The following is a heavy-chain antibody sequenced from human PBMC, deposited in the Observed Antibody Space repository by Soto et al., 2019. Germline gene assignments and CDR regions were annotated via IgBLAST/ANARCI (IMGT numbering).Heavy chain of an antibody. CDR2: ISTSSTYI. J-gene: IGHJ4*02. V-gene: IGHV3-21*06. CDR1: GFTLSAYS. CDR3: ARESEDLTSNFDY. Sequence: GGSLRLSCAASGFTLSAYSMNWVRQTPGKGLEWVSSISTSSTYIHYGDSMKGRFTISRDNAKNSLYLEMNSLRAEDTAVYYCARESEDLTSNFDYWGQGTLVT.